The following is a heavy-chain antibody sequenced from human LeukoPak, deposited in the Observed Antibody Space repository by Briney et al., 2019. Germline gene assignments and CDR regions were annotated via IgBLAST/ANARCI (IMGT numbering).Heavy chain of an antibody. CDR1: GGSISSSSYY. J-gene: IGHJ4*02. CDR2: IYYSGST. D-gene: IGHD1-26*01. V-gene: IGHV4-39*07. CDR3: ARDGGATYYFDY. Sequence: SETLSPTCTVSGGSISSSSYYWGWIRQPPGKGLEWIGSIYYSGSTYYNPSLKSRVTISVDTSKNQFSLKLSSVTAADTAVYYCARDGGATYYFDYWGQGTLVTVSS.